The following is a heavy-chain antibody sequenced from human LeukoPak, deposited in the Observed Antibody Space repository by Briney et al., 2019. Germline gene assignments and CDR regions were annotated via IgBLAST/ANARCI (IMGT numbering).Heavy chain of an antibody. J-gene: IGHJ4*02. Sequence: GGSLRLSCVGSGFTFSRSAMSWVRLAPGKGLEWVSGISGSGGHTYYTDSVKGRFTISRDNSGTTVSLQMNSLTTDDTAVYFCGKEGRLTVAAVVVENYFDYWGQGTPVIVSA. CDR3: GKEGRLTVAAVVVENYFDY. CDR2: ISGSGGHT. V-gene: IGHV3-23*01. CDR1: GFTFSRSA. D-gene: IGHD3-22*01.